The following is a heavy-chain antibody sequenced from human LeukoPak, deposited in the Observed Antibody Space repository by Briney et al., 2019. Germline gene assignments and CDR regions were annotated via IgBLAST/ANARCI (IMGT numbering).Heavy chain of an antibody. Sequence: PGESLRLSCAASGFTFNTYAMNWVRQAPGKGLELVSSISSSSSYIYYADSVKGRFTISRDNAKNSLYLQMNSLRAEDTAVFYCAKDSSSSNYYYGMGVWGQGTTVTVSS. CDR3: AKDSSSSNYYYGMGV. CDR2: ISSSSSYI. V-gene: IGHV3-21*01. J-gene: IGHJ6*02. CDR1: GFTFNTYA. D-gene: IGHD6-6*01.